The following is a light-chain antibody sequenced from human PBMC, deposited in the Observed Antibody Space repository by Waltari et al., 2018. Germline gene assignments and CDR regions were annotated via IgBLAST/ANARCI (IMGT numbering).Light chain of an antibody. J-gene: IGLJ3*02. V-gene: IGLV8-61*01. Sequence: QTVVTQEPSFSVSPGGTVTLTCGLNSASVSTTYYPSWYQQTPGQAPRTLIYNTNTRSSGVPERFSGSILGNKAALTITGAQAEDESDYYCVLYMGSASWVFGGGTQLTVL. CDR3: VLYMGSASWV. CDR1: SASVSTTYY. CDR2: NTN.